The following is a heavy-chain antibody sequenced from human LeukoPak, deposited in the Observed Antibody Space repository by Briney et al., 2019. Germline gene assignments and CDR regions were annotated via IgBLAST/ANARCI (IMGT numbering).Heavy chain of an antibody. CDR2: IYHSGST. J-gene: IGHJ4*02. CDR3: ARRVRYYYDSSGYYWAWDY. V-gene: IGHV4-38-2*01. D-gene: IGHD3-22*01. Sequence: SETLSLTCAVFGYSISSGYYWGWIRQPPGKGLEWIGSIYHSGSTYYNPSLKSRVTISVDTSKNQFSLKLSSVTAADTAVYYCARRVRYYYDSSGYYWAWDYWGQGTLVTVSS. CDR1: GYSISSGYY.